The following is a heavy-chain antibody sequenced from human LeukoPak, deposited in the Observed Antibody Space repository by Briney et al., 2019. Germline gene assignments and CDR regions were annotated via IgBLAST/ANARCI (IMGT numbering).Heavy chain of an antibody. CDR1: GYTFTSYY. J-gene: IGHJ4*02. D-gene: IGHD2-2*01. V-gene: IGHV1-46*01. CDR2: INPSGGST. Sequence: GASVKVSCKASGYTFTSYYMHWVRQAPGQGLEWMGIINPSGGSTSYARKFQGRVTMTRDTSTSAVYMELSSLRSEDTAVYYCARDLGDIVVVPAALGYWGQGTLVTVSS. CDR3: ARDLGDIVVVPAALGY.